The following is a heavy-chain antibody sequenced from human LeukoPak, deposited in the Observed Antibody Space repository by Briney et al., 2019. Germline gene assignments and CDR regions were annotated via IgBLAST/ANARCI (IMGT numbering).Heavy chain of an antibody. CDR3: ARVDDYGDLNWFDP. D-gene: IGHD4-17*01. CDR1: GYTFTSYA. Sequence: ASVKVSCKASGYTFTSYAMNWVRQAPGQGLEWMGWNNTNTGNPTYAQGFTGRFVFSLDTSVSTAYLQISSLKAEDTAVYYCARVDDYGDLNWFDPWGQGTLVTVSS. CDR2: NNTNTGNP. V-gene: IGHV7-4-1*02. J-gene: IGHJ5*02.